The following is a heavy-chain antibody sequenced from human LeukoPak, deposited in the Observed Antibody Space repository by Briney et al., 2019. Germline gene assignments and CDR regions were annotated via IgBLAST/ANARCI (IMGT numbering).Heavy chain of an antibody. V-gene: IGHV1-69*13. CDR1: GGTFSSYV. CDR3: ARSLGARGSDAFDI. J-gene: IGHJ3*02. Sequence: SVKVSCKASGGTFSSYVLNWVRQAPGQGLEWLGGILPIFGTPNYAQKFQGRVTITADETAYMEFSSLRSEDTAVYYCARSLGARGSDAFDIWGQGTMVTVSS. D-gene: IGHD1-26*01. CDR2: ILPIFGTP.